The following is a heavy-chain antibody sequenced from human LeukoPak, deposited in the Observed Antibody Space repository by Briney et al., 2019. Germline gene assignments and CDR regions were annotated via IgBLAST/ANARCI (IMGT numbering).Heavy chain of an antibody. Sequence: SETLSLTCTVSGGSISSSSYYWSWIRQPAGKGLEWIGRIYTSGSTNYNPSLKSRVTISVDTSKNQFSLKLSSVTAADTAVYYCARDLAVWFGEFHNWFDPWGQGTLVTVSS. CDR2: IYTSGST. CDR1: GGSISSSSYY. J-gene: IGHJ5*02. D-gene: IGHD3-10*01. V-gene: IGHV4-61*02. CDR3: ARDLAVWFGEFHNWFDP.